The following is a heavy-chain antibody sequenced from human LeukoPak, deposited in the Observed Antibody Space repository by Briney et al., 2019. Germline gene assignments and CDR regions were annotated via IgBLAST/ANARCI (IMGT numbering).Heavy chain of an antibody. V-gene: IGHV3-23*01. Sequence: GGSLRLSCVGSGYTFTTYGMSWVRQAPGKGLEWVSGLDNNGDNTYYADSVKGRFTISRDNSKNTLYLQMNSLRVEDTAVYYCAKIAETSGTYGQGFDYWGQGTLVTVSS. J-gene: IGHJ4*02. CDR2: LDNNGDNT. CDR3: AKIAETSGTYGQGFDY. D-gene: IGHD1-26*01. CDR1: GYTFTTYG.